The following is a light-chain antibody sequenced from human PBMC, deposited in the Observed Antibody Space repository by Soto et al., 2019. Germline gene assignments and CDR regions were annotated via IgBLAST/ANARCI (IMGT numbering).Light chain of an antibody. Sequence: DIQMTQSPSSLSASVGDRVTITCRASQSISSYLGWYQQKPGKVPKLLIYGASSVQSGVPSRFSGGGSGTDFTLTISSLQPEDYAAYYCQQSYSAPWTFGQGTEVEIK. CDR2: GAS. J-gene: IGKJ1*01. CDR3: QQSYSAPWT. CDR1: QSISSY. V-gene: IGKV1-39*01.